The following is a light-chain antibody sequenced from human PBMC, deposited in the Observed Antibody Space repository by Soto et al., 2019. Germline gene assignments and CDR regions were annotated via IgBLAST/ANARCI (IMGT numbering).Light chain of an antibody. V-gene: IGKV3-11*01. CDR3: QQRSNWPRFT. Sequence: EIVLAQSPGTLSLSPGERATLSCSASQSVGSGYLAWYQQKPGQAPRLLIYGASNRATGIPARFSGSGSGTDFTLTISSLEPEDFAVYYCQQRSNWPRFTFGPGTKVDIK. J-gene: IGKJ3*01. CDR2: GAS. CDR1: QSVGSGY.